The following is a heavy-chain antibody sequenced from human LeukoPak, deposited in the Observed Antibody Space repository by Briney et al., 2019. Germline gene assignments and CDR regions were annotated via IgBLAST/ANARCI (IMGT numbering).Heavy chain of an antibody. CDR1: GGSISSGGYF. CDR2: IYTSGST. J-gene: IGHJ6*03. V-gene: IGHV4-61*02. Sequence: SQTLSLTCTVSGGSISSGGYFWTWIRQPAGKGLEWIGRIYTSGSTNYNPSLKSRVTISVDTSKNQFSLKLSSVTAADTAVYYCARELKEFCSSTSCYAIYYYYMDVWGKGTTVTVSS. D-gene: IGHD2-2*01. CDR3: ARELKEFCSSTSCYAIYYYYMDV.